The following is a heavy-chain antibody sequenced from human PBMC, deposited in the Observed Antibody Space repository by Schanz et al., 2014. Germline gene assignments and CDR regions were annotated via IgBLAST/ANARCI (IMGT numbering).Heavy chain of an antibody. CDR1: GFTFSSYA. D-gene: IGHD6-19*01. Sequence: QVQLVESGGGVVQPGRSLRLSCAASGFTFSSYAMHWVRQAPGKGLEWVAVISYDGSNKNYADSVKGRFTISRDNSKNTLYLQMNSLRAEDTAVYYCARAGSSGWYSKFDYWGQGTLVTVSS. CDR3: ARAGSSGWYSKFDY. CDR2: ISYDGSNK. J-gene: IGHJ4*02. V-gene: IGHV3-30*04.